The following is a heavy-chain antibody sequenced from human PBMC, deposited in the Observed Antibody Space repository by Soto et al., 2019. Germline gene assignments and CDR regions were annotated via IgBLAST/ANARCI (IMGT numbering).Heavy chain of an antibody. CDR3: GRDQYDFRSGSYHYAIDV. J-gene: IGHJ6*02. CDR2: IYYTGST. Sequence: SETLSLTCTVSCGSVSSEGHYWSWIRQTPGKGLEWIGYIYYTGSTNYNPSLKGRITMSADASRDQVSLRLRTMTGADTAVYYSGRDQYDFRSGSYHYAIDVWGQGTKVTVSS. D-gene: IGHD3-3*01. CDR1: CGSVSSEGHY. V-gene: IGHV4-61*08.